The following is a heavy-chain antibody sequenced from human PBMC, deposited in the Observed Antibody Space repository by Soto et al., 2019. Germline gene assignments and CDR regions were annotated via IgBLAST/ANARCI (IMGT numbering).Heavy chain of an antibody. J-gene: IGHJ1*01. CDR2: ISVHNGNT. CDR3: AREGYRGWGHWDSSGCPSQYLQH. CDR1: GYPFNYYT. Sequence: DSVEVCSRASGYPFNYYTLTLVRQAPGQGLAWMGWISVHNGNTNYAQKFQGRVAMSADTSTNTAYMELRSLRSDDTAFYDCAREGYRGWGHWDSSGCPSQYLQHWGHGAPVPV. D-gene: IGHD3-22*01. V-gene: IGHV1-18*01.